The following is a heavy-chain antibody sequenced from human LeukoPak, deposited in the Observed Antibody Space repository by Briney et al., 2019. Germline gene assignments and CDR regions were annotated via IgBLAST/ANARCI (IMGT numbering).Heavy chain of an antibody. Sequence: SETLSLTCTVSGVSISSSSYYWGWIRQPPGKGLEWIGSIYYSGTTYNNPSLKSRVTISVDTSKSQFSLKLSSVTAADTAVYYCARDLLYGLDYWGQGTLVTVSS. CDR2: IYYSGTT. CDR1: GVSISSSSYY. CDR3: ARDLLYGLDY. J-gene: IGHJ4*02. V-gene: IGHV4-39*07. D-gene: IGHD2/OR15-2a*01.